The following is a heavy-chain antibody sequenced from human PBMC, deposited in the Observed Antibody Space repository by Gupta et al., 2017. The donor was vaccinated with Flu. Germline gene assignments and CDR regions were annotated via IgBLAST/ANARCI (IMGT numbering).Heavy chain of an antibody. Sequence: VQLVESGGGVVQPGGSLRLSCVASGFLLSCQYMSWVRQGPGRGLEWVSFISSRGDIYYGDTVRGRFTISRDNTKNSLYLQMSGLRDEDTALYYCARGHWDKWGQGTQVTVSS. J-gene: IGHJ4*02. D-gene: IGHD1-26*01. CDR3: ARGHWDK. CDR1: GFLLSCQY. CDR2: ISSRGDI. V-gene: IGHV3-48*03.